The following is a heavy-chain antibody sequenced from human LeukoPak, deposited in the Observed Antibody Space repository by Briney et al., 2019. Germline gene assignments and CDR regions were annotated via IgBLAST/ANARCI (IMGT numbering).Heavy chain of an antibody. V-gene: IGHV3-23*01. J-gene: IGHJ5*02. Sequence: GGSLRLSCAASGFTFSSYAMSWVRQAPGKGLEWVSAISGSGGSTYYADSEKGRFTISRDNSKNTLYLQMNSLRAEDTAVYYCAKVRVVAAIADIWWFDPWGQGTLVTVSS. CDR3: AKVRVVAAIADIWWFDP. CDR1: GFTFSSYA. CDR2: ISGSGGST. D-gene: IGHD2-15*01.